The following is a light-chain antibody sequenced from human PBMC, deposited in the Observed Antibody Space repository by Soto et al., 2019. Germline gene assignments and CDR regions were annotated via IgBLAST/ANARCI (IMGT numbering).Light chain of an antibody. CDR3: AAWDDSLSGHWV. CDR1: SSDVGGYNF. CDR2: RNN. Sequence: QSALTQPPSASGSPGQSVTIPCTGTSSDVGGYNFVSWYQQHPGKAPKLLIYRNNQRPSGVPDRFSGSKSGTSASLAISGLRSEDEADYYCAAWDDSLSGHWVFGGGTKLTVL. V-gene: IGLV2-8*01. J-gene: IGLJ3*02.